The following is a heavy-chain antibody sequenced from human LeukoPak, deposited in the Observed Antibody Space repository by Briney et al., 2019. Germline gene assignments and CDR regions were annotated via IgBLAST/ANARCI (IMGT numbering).Heavy chain of an antibody. D-gene: IGHD5-18*01. CDR3: ARVHYVDTAMVTDRPFDY. Sequence: GGSLRLSCAASGFTFDDYAMHWVRQAPGKGLEWVSGISWNSGSIGYADSVKGRFTISRDNAKNSLYLQMNSLRAEDTAVYYCARVHYVDTAMVTDRPFDYWGQGTLVTVSS. CDR1: GFTFDDYA. CDR2: ISWNSGSI. V-gene: IGHV3-9*01. J-gene: IGHJ4*02.